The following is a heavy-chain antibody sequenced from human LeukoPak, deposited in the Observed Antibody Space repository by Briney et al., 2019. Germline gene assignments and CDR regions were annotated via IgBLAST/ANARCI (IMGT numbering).Heavy chain of an antibody. CDR2: ISWNSGSI. Sequence: GRSLRLSCAASGFTFDDYAMHWVRQAPGKGLEWVSGISWNSGSIGYADSVKGRFTISRDNAKNSLYLQMNSLRAEDTALYYCAKDIAAADHFDYWGQGTLVTVSS. CDR3: AKDIAAADHFDY. D-gene: IGHD6-13*01. CDR1: GFTFDDYA. J-gene: IGHJ4*02. V-gene: IGHV3-9*01.